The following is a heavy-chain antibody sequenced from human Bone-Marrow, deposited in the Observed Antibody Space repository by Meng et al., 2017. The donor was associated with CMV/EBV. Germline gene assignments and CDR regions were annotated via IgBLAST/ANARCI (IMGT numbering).Heavy chain of an antibody. CDR2: IYYSGST. J-gene: IGHJ5*02. D-gene: IGHD1-26*01. Sequence: GSLRLSCTVSGGSISSSSYYWGWIRQPPGKGLEWIGSIYYSGSTYYNPSLKSRVTISVDTSKNQFSLKLSSVTAADTAVYYCAREWELLVNWFDPWGQGTLVTVSS. V-gene: IGHV4-39*07. CDR3: AREWELLVNWFDP. CDR1: GGSISSSSYY.